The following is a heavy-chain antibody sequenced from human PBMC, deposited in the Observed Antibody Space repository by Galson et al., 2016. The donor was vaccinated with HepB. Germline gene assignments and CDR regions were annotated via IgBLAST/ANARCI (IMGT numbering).Heavy chain of an antibody. CDR2: IYFGDSDS. J-gene: IGHJ4*02. V-gene: IGHV5-51*01. CDR3: VTMPQWYQLPDY. Sequence: QSGAEVKKPGESLKISCKGSGYSFTSYWIGWVRQMSGEGLEWMGIIYFGDSDSRYSPSFQGQVTMSVDKSISTAYLQWSSLKAADTAMYYCVTMPQWYQLPDYWGQGTLVTVSS. D-gene: IGHD2-2*01. CDR1: GYSFTSYW.